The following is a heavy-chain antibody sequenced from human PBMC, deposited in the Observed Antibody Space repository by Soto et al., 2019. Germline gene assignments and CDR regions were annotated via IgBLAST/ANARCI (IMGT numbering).Heavy chain of an antibody. D-gene: IGHD6-13*01. V-gene: IGHV3-30*18. Sequence: HPGGSLRLSCAASGFTFSSYGIHWVRQAPGKGLEWVAFISYDENNKYYADSVKGRFTISRDNSKTTLYLQMNSLRAEDTAVYYCAKEPLNIAAAYYWGQGTLVTVSS. CDR3: AKEPLNIAAAYY. CDR1: GFTFSSYG. CDR2: ISYDENNK. J-gene: IGHJ4*02.